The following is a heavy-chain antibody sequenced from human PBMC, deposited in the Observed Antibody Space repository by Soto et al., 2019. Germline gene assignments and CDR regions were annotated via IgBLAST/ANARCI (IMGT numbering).Heavy chain of an antibody. CDR1: GFTFSSYD. J-gene: IGHJ6*03. Sequence: GGSLRLSCAASGFTFSSYDMHWVRQATGKGLEWVSAIGTAGDTYYPGSVKGRFTISRENAKNSLYLQMNSLRAGDTAVYYCARVNSAYAGGYYYYMDVWGKGTTVTVSS. CDR3: ARVNSAYAGGYYYYMDV. CDR2: IGTAGDT. D-gene: IGHD3-22*01. V-gene: IGHV3-13*01.